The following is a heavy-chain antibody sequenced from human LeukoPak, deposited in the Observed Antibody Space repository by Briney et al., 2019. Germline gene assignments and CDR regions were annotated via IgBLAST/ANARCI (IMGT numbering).Heavy chain of an antibody. D-gene: IGHD2-2*01. CDR1: GYTFTSYD. Sequence: ASVKVSCTASGYTFTSYDINWVRQATGQGLEWMGWMNPNSGNTGYAQKFQGRVTMTRNTSISTAYMELSSLRSEDTAVYYCARDSLYCSTTSCHFDYWGQGTLVTVSS. V-gene: IGHV1-8*01. J-gene: IGHJ4*02. CDR2: MNPNSGNT. CDR3: ARDSLYCSTTSCHFDY.